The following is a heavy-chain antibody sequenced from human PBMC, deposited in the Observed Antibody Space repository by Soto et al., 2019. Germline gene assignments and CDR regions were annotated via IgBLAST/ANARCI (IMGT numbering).Heavy chain of an antibody. J-gene: IGHJ5*01. Sequence: EVQLVESGGGLVKPGGSLRLSCAASGFTFSRYGMNWLRQAPGKGLEWVASISSSTSYVYYADSVKGRFTTSRDNAKSILYLEMYALRTEDTAVYYSARDPSEGRVGNWFESWGQGTLVTVSS. CDR2: ISSSTSYV. CDR3: ARDPSEGRVGNWFES. V-gene: IGHV3-21*06. D-gene: IGHD2-2*01. CDR1: GFTFSRYG.